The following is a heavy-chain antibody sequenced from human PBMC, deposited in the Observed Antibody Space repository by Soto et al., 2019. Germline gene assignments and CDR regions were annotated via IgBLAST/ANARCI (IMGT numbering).Heavy chain of an antibody. CDR1: GFTFSSYA. D-gene: IGHD3-10*01. J-gene: IGHJ5*02. CDR3: ANDALLWFGELFRWFDP. CDR2: ISGSGGST. Sequence: GGSLRLSCAASGFTFSSYAMSWVRQAPGKGLEWVSAISGSGGSTYYADSVKGRFTISRDNSKNTLYLQMNSLRAEDTAVYYCANDALLWFGELFRWFDPWGQGTLVTVSS. V-gene: IGHV3-23*01.